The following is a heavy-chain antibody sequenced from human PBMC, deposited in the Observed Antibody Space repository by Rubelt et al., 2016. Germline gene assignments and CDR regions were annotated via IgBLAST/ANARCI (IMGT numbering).Heavy chain of an antibody. J-gene: IGHJ4*02. V-gene: IGHV4-59*01. CDR2: IYYSRST. CDR1: GGSISGYY. D-gene: IGHD2-2*01. Sequence: QVQLQESGPGLVKPSETLSLTCTVSGGSISGYYWSWVRQPPGKGLEWIGHIYYSRSTHYNPSLTIRVTISVDTSKNQFSRKLSSVTAADTAVDDCARGSRHCSSTSCYLGFWGQGTLVTVSS. CDR3: ARGSRHCSSTSCYLGF.